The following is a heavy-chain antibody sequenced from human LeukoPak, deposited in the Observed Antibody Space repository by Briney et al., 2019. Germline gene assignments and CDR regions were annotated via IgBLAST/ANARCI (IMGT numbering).Heavy chain of an antibody. CDR3: ARGARVATIHTNDY. V-gene: IGHV1-18*01. Sequence: GASVKVSCKTSGYIFNTYSMNWVRQAPGQGLEWMGWISAYNGNTNYAQKLQGRVTMTTDTSTSTAYMELRSLRSDDTAVYYCARGARVATIHTNDYWGQGTLVTVSS. J-gene: IGHJ4*02. CDR2: ISAYNGNT. D-gene: IGHD5-12*01. CDR1: GYIFNTYS.